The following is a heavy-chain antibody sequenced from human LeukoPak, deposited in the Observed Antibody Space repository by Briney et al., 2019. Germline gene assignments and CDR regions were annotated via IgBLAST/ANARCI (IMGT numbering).Heavy chain of an antibody. CDR1: GGSISSGSYY. CDR3: ARAPTHTYSSGWYLSPDYYYYVDV. CDR2: IYTSGST. J-gene: IGHJ6*03. Sequence: SETLSLTCTVSGGSISSGSYYWSWIRQPAGKGLEWIGRIYTSGSTNYNPSLKSRVTISVDTSKNQFSLKLSSVTAADTAVYYCARAPTHTYSSGWYLSPDYYYYVDVWGKGTTVTISS. V-gene: IGHV4-61*02. D-gene: IGHD6-19*01.